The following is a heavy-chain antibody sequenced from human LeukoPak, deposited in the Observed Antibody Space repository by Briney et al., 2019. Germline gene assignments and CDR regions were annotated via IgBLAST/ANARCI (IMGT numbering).Heavy chain of an antibody. D-gene: IGHD2-2*01. CDR2: ISAYNGET. Sequence: ASVKVSCKASGYTFTNYGASWVRQAPGQGLEWMGWISAYNGETSYAQNLQGRVTMTTDTSTSTAYMELRSLRSDDTAVYYCARDRCSSTACRFDSWGQGTLVTVSS. J-gene: IGHJ4*02. CDR3: ARDRCSSTACRFDS. CDR1: GYTFTNYG. V-gene: IGHV1-18*01.